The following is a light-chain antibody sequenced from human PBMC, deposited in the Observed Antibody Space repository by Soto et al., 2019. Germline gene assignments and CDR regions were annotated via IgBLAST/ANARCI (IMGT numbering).Light chain of an antibody. Sequence: QSALTQPASVSGSPGQSITISCTGTSSDVGGYNYVSWYQVHPGKAPKLLIYGVSNRPSGVSNRFSCSKSGNAASLTISGLQAEDEADYYCYSYSAYTTLWVFGGGTKLTVL. CDR1: SSDVGGYNY. V-gene: IGLV2-14*01. J-gene: IGLJ3*02. CDR2: GVS. CDR3: YSYSAYTTLWV.